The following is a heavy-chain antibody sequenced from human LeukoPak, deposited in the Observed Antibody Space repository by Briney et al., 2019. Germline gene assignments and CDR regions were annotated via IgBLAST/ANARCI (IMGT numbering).Heavy chain of an antibody. CDR2: IYYSGST. CDR1: GASISSYY. Sequence: SETLSLTCTVSGASISSYYWSWIRQPPGKRLEWIGYIYYSGSTNYNPSLKSRVTISVDTSKNQLSLKLSSVTAADTAVYYCARGDGDYVNWYFDLWGRGTLVTVSS. V-gene: IGHV4-59*01. CDR3: ARGDGDYVNWYFDL. J-gene: IGHJ2*01. D-gene: IGHD4-17*01.